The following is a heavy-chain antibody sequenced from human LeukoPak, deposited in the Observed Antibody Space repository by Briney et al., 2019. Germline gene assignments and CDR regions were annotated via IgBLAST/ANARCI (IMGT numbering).Heavy chain of an antibody. Sequence: GGSLKLSCAASGFIFSDSTIHWVRQASGKGLEWLGRIRTNTHNYATAYAASLKGRSTIFRDDSHNMAYLQLNSLKTEDTALYYCSRRGDYDFDYWGQGTLVTVSS. CDR1: GFIFSDST. D-gene: IGHD4-17*01. CDR3: SRRGDYDFDY. V-gene: IGHV3-73*01. J-gene: IGHJ4*02. CDR2: IRTNTHNYAT.